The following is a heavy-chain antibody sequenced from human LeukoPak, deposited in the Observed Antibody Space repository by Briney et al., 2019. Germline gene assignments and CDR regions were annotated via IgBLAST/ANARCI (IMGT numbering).Heavy chain of an antibody. Sequence: ESSETLSLTCAVSAASISNYYWSWLRQAPGKGLEWIGYISTSGSTNYNPSLKSRVSISLDTSKNRFSLNLNFVTAADTAVYYCASPRSGYRYTFDYWGQGALVTVSS. CDR3: ASPRSGYRYTFDY. V-gene: IGHV4-4*09. J-gene: IGHJ4*02. D-gene: IGHD3-22*01. CDR2: ISTSGST. CDR1: AASISNYY.